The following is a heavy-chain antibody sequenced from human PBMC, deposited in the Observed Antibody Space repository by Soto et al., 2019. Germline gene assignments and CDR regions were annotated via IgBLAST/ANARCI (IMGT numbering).Heavy chain of an antibody. Sequence: GGSLRLSCAASGFTFSSYGMHWVRQAPGKGLEWVAVIWYDGSNKYYADSVKGRFTISRGNSKNTLYLQMNSLRAEDTAVYYCARVGDGGGSYFYYYYGMDVWGQGTTVTVSS. CDR2: IWYDGSNK. D-gene: IGHD1-26*01. CDR1: GFTFSSYG. V-gene: IGHV3-33*01. CDR3: ARVGDGGGSYFYYYYGMDV. J-gene: IGHJ6*02.